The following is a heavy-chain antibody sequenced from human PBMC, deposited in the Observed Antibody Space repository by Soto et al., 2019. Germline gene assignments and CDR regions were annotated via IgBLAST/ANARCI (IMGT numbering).Heavy chain of an antibody. D-gene: IGHD1-7*01. CDR1: GYPFSSHS. CDR2: ISTYNGNT. V-gene: IGHV1-18*01. CDR3: ARSANWNYASDY. J-gene: IGHJ4*02. Sequence: APVKISSKAPGYPFSSHSGTGARQAPGQGLEWMGWISTYNGNTNYEQKIQDRVTMTTDTSANTAYLVMRSLRSDDTAVYYCARSANWNYASDYWDQGTLVTVSS.